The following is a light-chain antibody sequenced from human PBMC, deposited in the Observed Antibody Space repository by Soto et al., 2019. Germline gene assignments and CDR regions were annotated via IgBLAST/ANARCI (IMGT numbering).Light chain of an antibody. V-gene: IGKV1-12*01. CDR1: RDISNS. CDR3: QQANTFPT. CDR2: GAS. Sequence: DIQMTQSPSSVSASVGDRLTITCRASRDISNSLAWYQQTPGKAPKLLLRGASSLHRGVPSRFSGGGAGTEFTLTISSLQPEDFAVYYCQQANTFPTFGQGTKVEIK. J-gene: IGKJ1*01.